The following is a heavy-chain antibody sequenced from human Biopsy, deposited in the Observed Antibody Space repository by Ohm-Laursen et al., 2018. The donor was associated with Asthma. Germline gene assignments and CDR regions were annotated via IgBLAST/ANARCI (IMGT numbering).Heavy chain of an antibody. Sequence: GASVKVSCKASGYTFTGYYMHWVRQAPGQGLEWMGWISPFTGDTHFGQKFQGRVTMTTDTSTDTAYMELRSLRSGDTAVYYCARHPYNFGGFDYWGQGSLVLVSS. CDR2: ISPFTGDT. CDR1: GYTFTGYY. CDR3: ARHPYNFGGFDY. J-gene: IGHJ4*02. V-gene: IGHV1-18*04. D-gene: IGHD5-24*01.